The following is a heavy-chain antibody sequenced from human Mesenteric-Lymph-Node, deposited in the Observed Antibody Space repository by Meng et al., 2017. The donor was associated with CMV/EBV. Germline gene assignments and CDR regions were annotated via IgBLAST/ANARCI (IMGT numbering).Heavy chain of an antibody. D-gene: IGHD3-3*01. CDR1: GASISSYY. J-gene: IGHJ6*02. V-gene: IGHV4-59*01. Sequence: PETLSLTCTVPGASISSYYWTWIRQPPGKGLEWIGCIYYSGNSNYSPSLESRVTISVDTSKRQFSLRLYSVTAADTAVYYCAKFSATGGYYYGLDVWGQGTTVTVSS. CDR2: IYYSGNS. CDR3: AKFSATGGYYYGLDV.